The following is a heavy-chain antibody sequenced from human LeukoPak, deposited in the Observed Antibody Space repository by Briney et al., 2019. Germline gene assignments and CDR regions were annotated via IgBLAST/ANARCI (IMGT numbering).Heavy chain of an antibody. CDR3: AKQLRYFDWLFYFDY. V-gene: IGHV3-23*01. CDR1: GFTFSSYA. J-gene: IGHJ4*02. CDR2: ISGSGGST. D-gene: IGHD3-9*01. Sequence: GGSLRLSCAASGFTFSSYAMNWVRQAPGKGLEWVSAISGSGGSTYYADSVKGRFTISRDNSKNTLYLQMNSLRAEATAVYYCAKQLRYFDWLFYFDYWGQGTLVAVSS.